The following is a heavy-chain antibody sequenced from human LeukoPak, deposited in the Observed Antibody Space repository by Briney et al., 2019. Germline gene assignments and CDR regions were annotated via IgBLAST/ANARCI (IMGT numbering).Heavy chain of an antibody. J-gene: IGHJ4*02. D-gene: IGHD3-3*01. CDR2: IYYSGST. CDR3: ASPRGYDFWSGSAFDY. V-gene: IGHV4-59*12. CDR1: GGSISSYY. Sequence: SETLSLTCTVSGGSISSYYWSWIRQPPGKGLEWIGYIYYSGSTNYNPSLKSRVTISVDTSKNQFSLKLSSVTAADTAVYYCASPRGYDFWSGSAFDYWGQGTLVTVSS.